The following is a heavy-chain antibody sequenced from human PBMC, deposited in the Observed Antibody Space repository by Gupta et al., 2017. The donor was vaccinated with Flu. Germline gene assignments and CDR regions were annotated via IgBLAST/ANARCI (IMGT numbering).Heavy chain of an antibody. D-gene: IGHD3-22*01. CDR2: IYSGGST. V-gene: IGHV3-66*02. Sequence: EVQLVESGGGLVQPGGSLRLSCAASGFTVSSNYMSWVRQAPGKGLEWVSVIYSGGSTYYADSVKGRFTISRDNSKNTLYLQMNSLRAEDTAVYYCARDKSPYYYDSSSSGAFDIWGQGTMVTVSS. J-gene: IGHJ3*02. CDR1: GFTVSSNY. CDR3: ARDKSPYYYDSSSSGAFDI.